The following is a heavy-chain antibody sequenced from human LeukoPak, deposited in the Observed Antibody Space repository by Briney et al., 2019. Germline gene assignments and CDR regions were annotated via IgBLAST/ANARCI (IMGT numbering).Heavy chain of an antibody. D-gene: IGHD3-16*01. CDR3: AKDVELGPSLGFDC. CDR1: GFTFGDYA. CDR2: IRWDGRST. Sequence: GGSLRLSCAASGFTFGDYAMHWVRQAPGKGLEWVSLIRWDGRSTYYADSVRGRFTISRDNNKNSLYLQMNSLRPEDTALYYCAKDVELGPSLGFDCWGQGTLVTVSS. J-gene: IGHJ4*02. V-gene: IGHV3-43D*03.